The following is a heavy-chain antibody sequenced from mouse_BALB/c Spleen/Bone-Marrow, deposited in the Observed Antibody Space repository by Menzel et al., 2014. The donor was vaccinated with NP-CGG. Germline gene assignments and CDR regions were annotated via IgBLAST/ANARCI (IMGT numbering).Heavy chain of an antibody. D-gene: IGHD2-3*01. CDR1: GFDFSRYW. CDR3: GLLGYYGYHDA. Sequence: EVHLVESGGGLVQPGGSLKLSCVASGFDFSRYWMSWVRQAPGKGLEWIGEINPDSSTINYTPSLKNKFIISRDNAKNTLYLQMSKVRSEDTALYYCGLLGYYGYHDAWGAGTTVTISS. V-gene: IGHV4-1*02. CDR2: INPDSSTI. J-gene: IGHJ1*01.